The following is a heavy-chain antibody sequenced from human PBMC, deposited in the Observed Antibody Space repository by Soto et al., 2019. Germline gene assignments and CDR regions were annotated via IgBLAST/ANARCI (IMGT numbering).Heavy chain of an antibody. Sequence: QVQLVQSGAEVKKPGASVKVSCKASGYRFTSYGISWVRQAPGQGLEWMGWISVYNGNTNYAQKFEGRVTMTTGTATSTAYMELRSLRSDDTAVYYCARAAIGDPNWFDPWGQGTLVTVSS. CDR2: ISVYNGNT. D-gene: IGHD4-17*01. CDR1: GYRFTSYG. J-gene: IGHJ5*02. CDR3: ARAAIGDPNWFDP. V-gene: IGHV1-18*01.